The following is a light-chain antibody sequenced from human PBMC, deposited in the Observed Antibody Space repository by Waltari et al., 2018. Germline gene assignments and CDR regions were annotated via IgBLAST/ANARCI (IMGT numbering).Light chain of an antibody. CDR1: QGISSY. Sequence: AIRITQSPSSLSASTGDRVTIPCRARQGISSYLAWYQQKPGKAPKLLIYAASTLQSGVPSRFSGSGSGTDFTLTISCLQSEDFATYYCQQYYSYPFTFGQGTRLEIK. J-gene: IGKJ5*01. CDR2: AAS. CDR3: QQYYSYPFT. V-gene: IGKV1-8*01.